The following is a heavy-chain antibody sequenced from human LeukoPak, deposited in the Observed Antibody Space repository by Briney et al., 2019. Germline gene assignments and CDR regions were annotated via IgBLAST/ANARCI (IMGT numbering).Heavy chain of an antibody. J-gene: IGHJ6*03. V-gene: IGHV3-23*01. CDR3: AKDEVVPGYYYTDV. Sequence: GGSLRLSCAAAGFTFSTYGMTWVRQAPGKGLEWVSAIGGSGVSTYYADSVKGRFTISRDNSKNTMYLQMNSLNAEDTAVYYCAKDEVVPGYYYTDVWGRGTTVTISS. CDR2: IGGSGVST. D-gene: IGHD2-2*01. CDR1: GFTFSTYG.